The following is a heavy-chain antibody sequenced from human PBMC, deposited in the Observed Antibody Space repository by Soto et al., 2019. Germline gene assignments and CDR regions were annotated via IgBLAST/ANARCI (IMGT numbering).Heavy chain of an antibody. D-gene: IGHD6-25*01. CDR2: IWYDGSNK. CDR1: GFTFSDFG. J-gene: IGHJ3*02. V-gene: IGHV3-33*01. Sequence: QIQLVESGGGVVQPGRSLRLSCAASGFTFSDFGMHWVRQAPGKGLEWVAVIWYDGSNKYYVDSVKGRFTISRDNSKNTLYGQMNSLRAEDTAMYYCAREAAGADAFDIWGQGTMVTVSS. CDR3: AREAAGADAFDI.